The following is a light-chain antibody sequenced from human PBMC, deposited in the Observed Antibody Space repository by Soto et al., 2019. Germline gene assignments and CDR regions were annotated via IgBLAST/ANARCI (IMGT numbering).Light chain of an antibody. CDR2: EVS. Sequence: QSVLTQPASVSGSPGQSITISCTGTSSDVGAYDYVSCYQQHLAKSPKLMIYEVSNRSLGVSNRFSCSKSVNTATRTISGLQAGDEGDYYCSSYTSSSTRVFGTGTKVTVL. CDR3: SSYTSSSTRV. CDR1: SSDVGAYDY. V-gene: IGLV2-14*03. J-gene: IGLJ1*01.